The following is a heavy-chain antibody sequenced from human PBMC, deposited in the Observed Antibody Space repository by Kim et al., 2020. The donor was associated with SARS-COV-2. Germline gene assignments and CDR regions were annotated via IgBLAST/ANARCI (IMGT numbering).Heavy chain of an antibody. CDR1: GYTFTSYA. D-gene: IGHD3-16*02. CDR3: ARMDDYVWGSYRPRYYGMDV. CDR2: INTNTGNP. V-gene: IGHV7-4-1*02. J-gene: IGHJ6*02. Sequence: AAVKVSCKASGYTFTSYAMNWVRQAPGQGLEWMGWINTNTGNPTYAKGFTGRFVFSLDTSVSTAYLQINSLKAEDTAVYYCARMDDYVWGSYRPRYYGMDVWCQGRTVTVSS.